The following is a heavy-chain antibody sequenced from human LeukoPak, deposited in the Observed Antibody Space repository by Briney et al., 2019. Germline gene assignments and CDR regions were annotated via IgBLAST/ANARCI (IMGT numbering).Heavy chain of an antibody. J-gene: IGHJ3*02. CDR2: INPSGGST. D-gene: IGHD3-10*01. CDR1: GYTFTRYY. CDR3: AREMLRGGVWAFDI. V-gene: IGHV1-46*01. Sequence: ASVKVSCKAPGYTFTRYYMHWVRQAPGQGLEWMGIINPSGGSTTYAQKFQGRVTMTRDTSTSTVYMELSSLRSEDTAVYYCAREMLRGGVWAFDIWGQGTMVTVSS.